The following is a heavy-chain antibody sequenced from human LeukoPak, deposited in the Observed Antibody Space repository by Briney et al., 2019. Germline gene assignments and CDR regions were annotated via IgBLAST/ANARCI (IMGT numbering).Heavy chain of an antibody. Sequence: GASVKVSCKASGGTFSSYAISWVRQAPGQGLEWMGGIIPIFGTANYAQKFQGRVTITADESTSTAYMELSSLRSEDTDVYYCARTWTFNRDGYNHYYFDYWGLGTLVTVSS. CDR3: ARTWTFNRDGYNHYYFDY. CDR2: IIPIFGTA. CDR1: GGTFSSYA. J-gene: IGHJ4*02. D-gene: IGHD5-24*01. V-gene: IGHV1-69*13.